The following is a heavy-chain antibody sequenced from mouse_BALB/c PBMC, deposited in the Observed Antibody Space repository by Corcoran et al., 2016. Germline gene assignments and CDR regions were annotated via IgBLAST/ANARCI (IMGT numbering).Heavy chain of an antibody. J-gene: IGHJ2*01. Sequence: EVQLRQSGAELVKPGASVKLSCPASGFNIKDTYMHWVKQRPEQGLGWIGRIDPANGSIKSDPKFQGKATMTADTSSNTVYLQLSSLTSEATAVYYCSRSREGNYVIYWGQGTTLTVSS. CDR2: IDPANGSI. V-gene: IGHV14-3*02. CDR1: GFNIKDTY. CDR3: SRSREGNYVIY. D-gene: IGHD2-1*01.